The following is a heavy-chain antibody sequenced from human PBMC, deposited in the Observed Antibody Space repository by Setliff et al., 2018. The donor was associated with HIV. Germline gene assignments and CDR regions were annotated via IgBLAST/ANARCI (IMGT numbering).Heavy chain of an antibody. D-gene: IGHD1-26*01. CDR2: VYTSAST. CDR3: ARAYSGSFDY. J-gene: IGHJ4*02. Sequence: SETLSLTCTVSGGSISSGSYYWSWIRQPAGKGLEWIGRVYTSASTNYNPSLKSRVTISVDTSKNQFSLKLSSVTAADTAVYYCARAYSGSFDYWGQGTLVTVSS. CDR1: GGSISSGSYY. V-gene: IGHV4-61*02.